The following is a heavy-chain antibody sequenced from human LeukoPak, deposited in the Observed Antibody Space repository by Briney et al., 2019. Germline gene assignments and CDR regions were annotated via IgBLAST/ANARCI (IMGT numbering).Heavy chain of an antibody. CDR2: IYPGDSET. D-gene: IGHD3-10*01. J-gene: IGHJ4*02. Sequence: GESLKISWKGSGYSFPNDWIGWVRQLPGKGVEWMGIIYPGDSETRYSPSFEGQVTISADKSISTAYLQWSSLKASDTAIYYCARPRGSGYYLDSWGQGTLVTVSS. V-gene: IGHV5-51*01. CDR3: ARPRGSGYYLDS. CDR1: GYSFPNDW.